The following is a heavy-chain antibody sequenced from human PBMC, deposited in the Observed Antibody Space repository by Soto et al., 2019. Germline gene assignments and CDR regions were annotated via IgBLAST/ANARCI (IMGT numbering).Heavy chain of an antibody. J-gene: IGHJ3*02. CDR3: ANLAAAGIRAFDI. Sequence: QVQLVESGGGVVQPGRSLRLSCAASGFTFSSYAMHWVRQAPGKGLEWVAVISYDGSNKYYADSVKGRFTISRDNSKNTLYLQMNSLRAEDTAVYYCANLAAAGIRAFDIWGQGTMVTVSS. CDR1: GFTFSSYA. V-gene: IGHV3-30-3*01. D-gene: IGHD6-13*01. CDR2: ISYDGSNK.